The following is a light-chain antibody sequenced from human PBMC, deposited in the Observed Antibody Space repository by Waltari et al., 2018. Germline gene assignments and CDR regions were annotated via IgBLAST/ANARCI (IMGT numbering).Light chain of an antibody. CDR1: QSISNW. CDR3: QQYYRTPLT. J-gene: IGKJ4*01. Sequence: DIQMTQSPSTLSASVGDRVTITCRASQSISNWLAWYQQKPGKAPKLLIYKASTLESGVPSRFSGSGSGTEFTLTISSLQAEDVAVYYCQQYYRTPLTFGGGTKVEIK. CDR2: KAS. V-gene: IGKV1-5*03.